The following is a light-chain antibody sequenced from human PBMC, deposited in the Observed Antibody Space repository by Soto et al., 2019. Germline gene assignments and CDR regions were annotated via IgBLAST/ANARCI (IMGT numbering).Light chain of an antibody. CDR3: QQSYSTPRT. CDR1: QSISTY. Sequence: DIQMTQSPSSLSASVGDRVTVTCRASQSISTYLYWYQQKPGKAPKLLIYAASRLQSGVPSRFSGSGSGTDFTLTISSLQPEDFATYYCQQSYSTPRTFGQGTKVDIK. J-gene: IGKJ1*01. V-gene: IGKV1-39*01. CDR2: AAS.